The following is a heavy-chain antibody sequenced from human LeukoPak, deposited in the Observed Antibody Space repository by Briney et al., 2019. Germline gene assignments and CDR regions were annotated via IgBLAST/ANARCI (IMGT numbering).Heavy chain of an antibody. CDR3: ARDRPDRGATNYFDY. J-gene: IGHJ4*02. V-gene: IGHV3-13*05. Sequence: GGSLRLSCAASGFTFSIYGMHWVRQVTGKGLEWVSVIGSAGDPYYPGSVEGRFSISRGNAKSCLFLQMNSLRAGDTAVYYCARDRPDRGATNYFDYWGQGTLVTVSS. CDR2: IGSAGDP. D-gene: IGHD1-26*01. CDR1: GFTFSIYG.